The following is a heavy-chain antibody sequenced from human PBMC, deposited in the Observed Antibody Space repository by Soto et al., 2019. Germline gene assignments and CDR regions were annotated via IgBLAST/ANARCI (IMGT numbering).Heavy chain of an antibody. CDR3: ASERVAEMATGGYFDN. V-gene: IGHV1-69*01. CDR1: GGTFSDLA. D-gene: IGHD5-12*01. Sequence: QVHLVQSGAEVKKPGSSVKVSCKTSGGTFSDLAFSWVRQAPRQGLEWVGGIITLFGTPNYAREFQGRVSISADESSNTVYMELRSLRSEDTAVYYCASERVAEMATGGYFDNWGQGTLVTVSS. J-gene: IGHJ4*02. CDR2: IITLFGTP.